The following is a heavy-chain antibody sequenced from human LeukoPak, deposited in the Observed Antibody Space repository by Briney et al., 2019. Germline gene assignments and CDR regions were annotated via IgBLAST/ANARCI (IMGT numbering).Heavy chain of an antibody. CDR3: ASFAPYDAFDI. Sequence: GGSLRLSCAASGFTFSSYSMHWVRQAPGKGLEWVSYISSSSSTIYYADSVKGRFTISRDNSKNTLYLQMNSLRAEDTAVYYCASFAPYDAFDIWGQGTMVTVSS. J-gene: IGHJ3*02. CDR2: ISSSSSTI. CDR1: GFTFSSYS. V-gene: IGHV3-48*01.